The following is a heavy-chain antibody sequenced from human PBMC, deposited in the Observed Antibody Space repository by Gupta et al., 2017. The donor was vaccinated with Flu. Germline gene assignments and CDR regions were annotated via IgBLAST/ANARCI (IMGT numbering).Heavy chain of an antibody. CDR2: IYRTGNT. Sequence: QLQLQESGPGVVKPSETLSLICNVSGGSISGSNYYWGWIRQPPGKTLEWIGSIYRTGNTYYKPSLTSRVTISVDTAKNQFSLRLNSVTAADTAVYYCVRLMGIAVAGRIAFWGQGTLVTVSA. J-gene: IGHJ4*02. CDR1: GGSISGSNYY. V-gene: IGHV4-39*01. CDR3: VRLMGIAVAGRIAF. D-gene: IGHD6-19*01.